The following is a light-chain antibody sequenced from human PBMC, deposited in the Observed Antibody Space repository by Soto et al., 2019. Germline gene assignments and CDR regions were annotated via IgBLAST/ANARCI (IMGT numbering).Light chain of an antibody. CDR2: GAS. V-gene: IGKV3-20*01. CDR1: QSVSSSY. Sequence: EIVLTQSPGTLSLSPGERATLSCRASQSVSSSYLAWYQQKPGQAPRLLIYGASSRATGIPDRFSGSGSGTDFNLTISRLEPEDFAVYYCQQYGSSAWTFGQGTKLEIK. CDR3: QQYGSSAWT. J-gene: IGKJ1*01.